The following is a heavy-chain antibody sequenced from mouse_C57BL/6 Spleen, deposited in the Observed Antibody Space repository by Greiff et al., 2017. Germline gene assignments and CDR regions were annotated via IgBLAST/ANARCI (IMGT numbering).Heavy chain of an antibody. CDR3: ARGYGNQDYYAMDY. D-gene: IGHD2-10*02. Sequence: EVQLQQSGAELVKPGASVKLSCTASGFNIKDYYMHWVKQRTEQGLEWIGRIDPEDGETTSAPKFQGKATITADTSSNTAYLQLSSLTSEDTAVYYCARGYGNQDYYAMDYWGQGTSVTVSS. J-gene: IGHJ4*01. CDR2: IDPEDGET. CDR1: GFNIKDYY. V-gene: IGHV14-2*01.